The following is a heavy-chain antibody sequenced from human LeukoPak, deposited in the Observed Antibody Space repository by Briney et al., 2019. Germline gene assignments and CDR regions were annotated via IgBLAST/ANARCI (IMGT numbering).Heavy chain of an antibody. V-gene: IGHV3-23*01. CDR2: ISGNGGST. J-gene: IGHJ4*02. D-gene: IGHD5-24*01. CDR1: GFTFSSYA. CDR3: AKVQRWLQPFDY. Sequence: SGGSLRLSCAASGFTFSSYAMSWVRQAPGKGLEWVSTISGNGGSTYYADSVKGRFTISRDNSKNTLYLQMNSLRAEDTAVYYCAKVQRWLQPFDYWGQGTLVTVSS.